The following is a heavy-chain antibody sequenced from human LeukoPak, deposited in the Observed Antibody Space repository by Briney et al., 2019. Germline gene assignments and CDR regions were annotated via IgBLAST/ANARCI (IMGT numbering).Heavy chain of an antibody. V-gene: IGHV1-18*01. CDR2: ISAYNGNT. Sequence: ASVTVSCKASGYTFTSYGISWVRQAPGQGLEWMGWISAYNGNTNYAQKLQGRVTMTTDTSTSTAYMELRSLRSDDTAVYYCARGASGDFWSGYSYYYYGMDVWGQGTTVTVSS. D-gene: IGHD3-3*01. CDR3: ARGASGDFWSGYSYYYYGMDV. J-gene: IGHJ6*02. CDR1: GYTFTSYG.